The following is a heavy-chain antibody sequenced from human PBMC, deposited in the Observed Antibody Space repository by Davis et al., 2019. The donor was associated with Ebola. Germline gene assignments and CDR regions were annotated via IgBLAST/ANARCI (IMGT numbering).Heavy chain of an antibody. CDR1: GYTFTGYY. D-gene: IGHD2-21*02. Sequence: SVTVSCKASGYTFTGYYMHWVRQAPGQGLEWMGRIIPILGIANYAQKFQGRVTITADKSTSTAYMDLSSLRSEDTAVYYCARGHDSTYGMDVWGQGTTVTVSS. V-gene: IGHV1-69*04. CDR3: ARGHDSTYGMDV. J-gene: IGHJ6*02. CDR2: IIPILGIA.